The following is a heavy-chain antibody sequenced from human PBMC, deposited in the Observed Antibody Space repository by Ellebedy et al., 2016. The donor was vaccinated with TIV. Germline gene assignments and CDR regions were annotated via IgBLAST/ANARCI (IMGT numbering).Heavy chain of an antibody. D-gene: IGHD4-17*01. CDR3: AKDKHLATVIPGLEDY. Sequence: GESLKISCAASGFTFSSYGMHWVRQAPGKGLEWVAVISYDGSNKYYADSVKGRFTISRDNSKNTLYLQMNSLRAEDTAVYYCAKDKHLATVIPGLEDYWGQGTLVTVSS. J-gene: IGHJ4*02. V-gene: IGHV3-30*18. CDR1: GFTFSSYG. CDR2: ISYDGSNK.